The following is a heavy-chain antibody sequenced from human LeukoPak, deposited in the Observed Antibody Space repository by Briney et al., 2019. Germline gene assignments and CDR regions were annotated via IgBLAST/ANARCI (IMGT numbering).Heavy chain of an antibody. V-gene: IGHV3-23*01. CDR2: ISGSGVTT. CDR3: AKNVREADWYYYYMDV. J-gene: IGHJ6*03. D-gene: IGHD3-9*01. CDR1: GFTFSSYD. Sequence: PGGSLRLSCAASGFTFSSYDMHWVRQAPGKGLEWVSAISGSGVTTYFADSVKGRFTISRDNSKNTLYLQMNSLRAEDTAVYYCAKNVREADWYYYYMDVWGKGTTVTVSS.